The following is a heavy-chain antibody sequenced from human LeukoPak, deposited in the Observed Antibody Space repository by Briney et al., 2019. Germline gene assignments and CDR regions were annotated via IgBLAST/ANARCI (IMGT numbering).Heavy chain of an antibody. V-gene: IGHV3-30*18. Sequence: GGSLRLSCAASGFNFSTHAMHWVRQAPGKGLEWVAVISYDGSNKYYADSVKGRFTISRDNSKNTLYLQMNSLRAEDTAVYYCAKSHYYDSSGFDYWGQGTLVTVSS. CDR3: AKSHYYDSSGFDY. J-gene: IGHJ4*02. CDR2: ISYDGSNK. D-gene: IGHD3-22*01. CDR1: GFNFSTHA.